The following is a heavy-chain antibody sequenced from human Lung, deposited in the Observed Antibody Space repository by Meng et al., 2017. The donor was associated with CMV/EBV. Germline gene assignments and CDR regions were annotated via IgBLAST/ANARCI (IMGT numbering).Heavy chain of an antibody. CDR1: GGSISSGGFY. CDR3: ARTNYGDYNWFDP. D-gene: IGHD4-17*01. Sequence: QVSPEESGPGLVKPSQTLSLTCPVSGGSISSGGFYWSWIRQHPGKGLEWIGYIYYSGSTYYNPSLRSRVAISIDTSKNQFSLKLTSVTAADTAVYFCARTNYGDYNWFDPWGQGTLVTVSS. CDR2: IYYSGST. J-gene: IGHJ5*02. V-gene: IGHV4-31*03.